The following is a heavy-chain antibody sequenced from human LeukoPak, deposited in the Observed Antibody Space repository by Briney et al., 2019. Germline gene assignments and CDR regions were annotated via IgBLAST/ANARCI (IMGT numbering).Heavy chain of an antibody. J-gene: IGHJ5*02. D-gene: IGHD2-2*02. Sequence: SETLSLTCAVYGGSFSVYYWSWIRQPPGKGLEWIGEINHSGSTNYNPSLKSRVTISVDTSKNQFSLKLSSVTAADTAVYYCARQYRYCSSTSCYRVLDPWGQGTLVTVPS. CDR3: ARQYRYCSSTSCYRVLDP. CDR2: INHSGST. CDR1: GGSFSVYY. V-gene: IGHV4-34*01.